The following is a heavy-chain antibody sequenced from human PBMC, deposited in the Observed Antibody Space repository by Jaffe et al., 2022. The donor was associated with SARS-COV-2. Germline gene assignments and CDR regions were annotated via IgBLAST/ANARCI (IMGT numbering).Heavy chain of an antibody. Sequence: QVQLQESGPGLVKPSQTLSLTCTVSGGSISSGDYYWSWIRQPPGKGLEWIGYIYYSGSTYYNPSLKSRVTISVDTSKNQFSLKLSSVTAADTAVYYCARVGIYDFWSGPIPTPHSVSFDYWGQGTLVTVSS. CDR1: GGSISSGDYY. CDR2: IYYSGST. V-gene: IGHV4-30-4*01. J-gene: IGHJ4*02. D-gene: IGHD3-3*01. CDR3: ARVGIYDFWSGPIPTPHSVSFDY.